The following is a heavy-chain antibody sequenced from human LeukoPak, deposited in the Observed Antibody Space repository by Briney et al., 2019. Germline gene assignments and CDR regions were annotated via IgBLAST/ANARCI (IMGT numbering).Heavy chain of an antibody. D-gene: IGHD6-13*01. CDR1: GGSFSGYY. V-gene: IGHV4-34*01. Sequence: ETLSLTCAVYGGSFSGYYWSWIRQPPGKGLEWIGEINHSGSTNYNPSLKSRVTISVDTSKNQFSLKLSSVTAADTAVYYCARDSPGIAAAGGNYWGQGTLVTVSS. J-gene: IGHJ4*02. CDR3: ARDSPGIAAAGGNY. CDR2: INHSGST.